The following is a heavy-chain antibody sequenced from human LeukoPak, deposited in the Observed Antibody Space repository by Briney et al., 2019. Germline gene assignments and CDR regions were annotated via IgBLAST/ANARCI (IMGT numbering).Heavy chain of an antibody. CDR2: IKQDGSEK. Sequence: GGSLRLSCPASGFTFRSLGLHWVRQAPGKGLEWVANIKQDGSEKYYVDSVKGRFTISRDNAKNSLYLQMNSLRAEDTAVYYCARDLTMRGDGSDYWGQGTLVTVSS. CDR1: GFTFRSLG. CDR3: ARDLTMRGDGSDY. J-gene: IGHJ4*02. D-gene: IGHD4/OR15-4a*01. V-gene: IGHV3-7*01.